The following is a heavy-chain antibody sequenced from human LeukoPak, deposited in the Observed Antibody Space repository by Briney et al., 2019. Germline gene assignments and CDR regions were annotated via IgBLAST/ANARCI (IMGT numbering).Heavy chain of an antibody. Sequence: GGSLRLSCVASEFVFSSHAMIWVRQAPGKGLEWISSISSSSSDIFYADSVRGRFTISRDNANNALHLQMNSLRAEDTAVYYCARVFWETVNPGYYSDFWGQGTLVTVSS. CDR2: ISSSSSDI. J-gene: IGHJ4*01. CDR1: EFVFSSHA. D-gene: IGHD3-22*01. V-gene: IGHV3-21*01. CDR3: ARVFWETVNPGYYSDF.